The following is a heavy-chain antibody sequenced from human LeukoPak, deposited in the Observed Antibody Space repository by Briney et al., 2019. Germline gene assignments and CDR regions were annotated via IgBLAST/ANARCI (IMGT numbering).Heavy chain of an antibody. D-gene: IGHD3-9*01. V-gene: IGHV3-66*02. J-gene: IGHJ5*02. CDR1: GFTVSSNY. CDR3: ARGLALSLRYFDWLPNYIPNWFDP. CDR2: IYSGGST. Sequence: GGSLRLSCAASGFTVSSNYMSWVRQTPGKGLEWVSVIYSGGSTYYADSVKGRFTISRDNSKNTLYLQMNSLRAEDTAVYYCARGLALSLRYFDWLPNYIPNWFDPWGQGTLVTVSS.